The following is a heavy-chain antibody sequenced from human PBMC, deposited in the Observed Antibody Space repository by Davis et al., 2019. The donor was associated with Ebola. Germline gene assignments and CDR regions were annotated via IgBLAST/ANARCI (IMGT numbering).Heavy chain of an antibody. J-gene: IGHJ4*02. V-gene: IGHV7-4-1*02. Sequence: ASVKVSCKASGYTFTSYAMNWVRQAPGQGLEWMGWINTNTGNPTYAQGFTGRFVFSLDTSFSTAYLQISSLKAEDTAVYYCARDRDSSGYSSAIDYWGQGTLVTVSS. CDR2: INTNTGNP. D-gene: IGHD3-22*01. CDR3: ARDRDSSGYSSAIDY. CDR1: GYTFTSYA.